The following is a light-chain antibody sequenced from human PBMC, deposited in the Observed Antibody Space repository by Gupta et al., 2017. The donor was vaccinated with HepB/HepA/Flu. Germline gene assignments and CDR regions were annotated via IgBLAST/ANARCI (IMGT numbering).Light chain of an antibody. CDR1: SSNIGSNY. CDR2: RNN. CDR3: STWDVSLSGRGV. J-gene: IGLJ2*01. Sequence: QSVLPQPPSISTTPGQLVTISCSGSSSNIGSNYVYWYQHLPGTAPKLLIYRNNQRPSGVPDRFSGAKSGTSASRAISGLRYEDEADDYCSTWDVSLSGRGVFGGGTKLTVL. V-gene: IGLV1-47*01.